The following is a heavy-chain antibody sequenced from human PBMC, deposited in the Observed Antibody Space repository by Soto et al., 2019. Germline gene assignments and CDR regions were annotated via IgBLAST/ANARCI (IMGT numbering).Heavy chain of an antibody. D-gene: IGHD7-27*01. CDR1: GFTFSNAW. Sequence: ESGGGLVKPGGSLRLSCAASGFTFSNAWMSWVRQAPGKGLEWVGRIKSKTDGGTTDYAAPVKGRFTISRDDSKNTLYLQMNSLKTEDTAVYYCTTAPPNPKDYYGMDVWGQGTTVTVSS. V-gene: IGHV3-15*01. CDR3: TTAPPNPKDYYGMDV. J-gene: IGHJ6*02. CDR2: IKSKTDGGTT.